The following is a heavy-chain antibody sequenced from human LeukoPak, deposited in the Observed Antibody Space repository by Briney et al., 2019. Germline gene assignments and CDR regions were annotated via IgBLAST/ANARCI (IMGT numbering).Heavy chain of an antibody. D-gene: IGHD3-16*01. V-gene: IGHV3-21*01. Sequence: GGSLRLSCVASGFNFRMYSMNWVRQAPGKGLEWVSSISSTSGYIYQAESVKGRFTISRDDAKKSLYLHMNSLRVDDTAVYYCARTGRSGGIDPWGQGTLVTVSS. CDR1: GFNFRMYS. CDR3: ARTGRSGGIDP. J-gene: IGHJ5*02. CDR2: ISSTSGYI.